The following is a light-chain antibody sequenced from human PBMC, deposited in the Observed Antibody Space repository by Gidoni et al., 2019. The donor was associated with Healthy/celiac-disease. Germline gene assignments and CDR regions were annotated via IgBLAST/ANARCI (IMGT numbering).Light chain of an antibody. Sequence: EIVLTQSTGTLSLSPGERDTLSCRARQSGSSSYLAWYQQTPGQPPRLLIYGAPSRATGIPDRFSGSGSGTDFSLPISRLEPEDFAVYYCQQYGSSRYTFGQGTKLEIK. CDR2: GAP. J-gene: IGKJ2*01. CDR3: QQYGSSRYT. V-gene: IGKV3-20*01. CDR1: QSGSSSY.